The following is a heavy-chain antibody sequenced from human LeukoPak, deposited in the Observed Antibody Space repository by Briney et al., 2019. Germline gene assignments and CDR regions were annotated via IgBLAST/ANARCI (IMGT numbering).Heavy chain of an antibody. CDR2: IYYSGST. Sequence: SETLSLTCTVSGGSISSYYWSWIRQPPGKGLEWIGYIYYSGSTNYNPSLKSRVTISVDTSKYQFSLKLSSVTAADTAVYYCARDRNYYDSSGYYAGGAFDIWGQGTMVTVSS. CDR1: GGSISSYY. J-gene: IGHJ3*02. CDR3: ARDRNYYDSSGYYAGGAFDI. D-gene: IGHD3-22*01. V-gene: IGHV4-59*01.